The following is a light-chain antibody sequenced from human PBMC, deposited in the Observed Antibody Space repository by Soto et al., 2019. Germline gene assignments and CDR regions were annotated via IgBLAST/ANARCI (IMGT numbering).Light chain of an antibody. Sequence: QSVLTQSPSASASLGASVKLTCTLSSGHSSYTIAWHQQQPEKGPRYLMTLNSDGSHSKGDGIPDRFSGSSSGAERYLSISSLQSEDEADYYCQTWGPGIEVFGGGTKLT. CDR2: LNSDGSH. CDR3: QTWGPGIEV. V-gene: IGLV4-69*01. J-gene: IGLJ3*02. CDR1: SGHSSYT.